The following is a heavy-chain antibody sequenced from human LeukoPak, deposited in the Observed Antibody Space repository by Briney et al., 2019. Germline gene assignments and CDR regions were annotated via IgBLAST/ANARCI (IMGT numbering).Heavy chain of an antibody. CDR3: ARGGYPESLRFYYYYCYIDV. CDR1: GGSSSGYS. D-gene: IGHD5-12*01. J-gene: IGHJ6*03. V-gene: IGHV4-34*01. CDR2: VKHSAGGSI. Sequence: LDTQSLTCALYGGSSSGYSWHWIRHPPGKGLECIGEVKHSAGGSINSNPSRKSRVTISVDTSKNQFSLKLGFVTAADTAVYYCARGGYPESLRFYYYYCYIDVWDKGTTVTVSS.